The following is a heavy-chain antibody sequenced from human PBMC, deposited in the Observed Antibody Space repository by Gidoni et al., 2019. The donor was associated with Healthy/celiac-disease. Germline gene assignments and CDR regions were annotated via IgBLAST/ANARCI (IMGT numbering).Heavy chain of an antibody. D-gene: IGHD3-22*01. CDR2: IDPSDSYT. CDR1: GYSFTSYW. J-gene: IGHJ3*02. CDR3: ARLFTYYYDSSGYYPDAFDI. Sequence: EVQLVQSGAEVKKPGASLRISCKGSGYSFTSYWISWVRQMPGKGLEWMGRIDPSDSYTNYSPSFQGHVTISADKSISTAYLQWSSLKASDTAMYYCARLFTYYYDSSGYYPDAFDIWGQGTMVTVSS. V-gene: IGHV5-10-1*03.